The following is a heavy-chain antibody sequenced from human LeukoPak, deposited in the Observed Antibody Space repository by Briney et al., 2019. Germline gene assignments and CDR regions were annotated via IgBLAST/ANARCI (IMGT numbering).Heavy chain of an antibody. J-gene: IGHJ4*02. V-gene: IGHV4-31*03. CDR2: IYYSRST. CDR3: ARDRRKGGGFDY. D-gene: IGHD3-16*01. CDR1: GGSISSGGYS. Sequence: SETLSLTCTVSGGSISSGGYSWSWIRQHPGKGLEWIGYIYYSRSTYYNPSLKSRVTISVDTSKNQFSLKLSSVTAADTAVYYCARDRRKGGGFDYWGQGTLVTVSS.